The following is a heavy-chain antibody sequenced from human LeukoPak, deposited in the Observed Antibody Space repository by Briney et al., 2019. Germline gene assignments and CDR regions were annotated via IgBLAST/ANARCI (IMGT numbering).Heavy chain of an antibody. V-gene: IGHV3-23*01. CDR2: ISGSGGST. CDR3: ARANDFWSGCYTSAFDY. J-gene: IGHJ4*02. Sequence: HSGASLRLSCAASGFTFSSYAMSWVRQAPGKGLEWVSAISGSGGSTYYADSVKGRFTISRDNSKNTLYLQMNSLRAEDTAVYYCARANDFWSGCYTSAFDYWGQGTLVTVSS. CDR1: GFTFSSYA. D-gene: IGHD3-3*01.